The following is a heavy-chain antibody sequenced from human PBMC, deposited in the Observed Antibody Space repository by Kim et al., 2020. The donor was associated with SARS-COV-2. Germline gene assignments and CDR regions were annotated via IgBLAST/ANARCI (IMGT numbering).Heavy chain of an antibody. CDR2: IRSKANSYAT. V-gene: IGHV3-73*01. D-gene: IGHD6-13*01. Sequence: GGSLRLSCAASGFIFSDSAMYWVRQASGKGLQWVGRIRSKANSYATAYDVSVKGRFIISRDDSKNTAYLQMNSLKTEDTAIYYCTRVPPYSNSWWDAFDIWGQGTTVTVSS. CDR1: GFIFSDSA. CDR3: TRVPPYSNSWWDAFDI. J-gene: IGHJ3*02.